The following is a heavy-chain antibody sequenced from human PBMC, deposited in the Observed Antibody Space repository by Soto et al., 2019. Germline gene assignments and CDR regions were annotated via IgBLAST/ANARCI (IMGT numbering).Heavy chain of an antibody. D-gene: IGHD2-2*01. J-gene: IGHJ6*02. CDR2: IKQDGSEK. V-gene: IGHV3-7*03. Sequence: EVQLVESGGGLVQPGGSLRLSCAASGFTFSSYWMSWVRQAPGKGLEWVANIKQDGSEKYYVDSVKGRFTISRDNAKNSLYLQMNSLRAEDTAVYYCARDSGLANTGQLLPLYYYYGMDVWGQGTTVTVSS. CDR3: ARDSGLANTGQLLPLYYYYGMDV. CDR1: GFTFSSYW.